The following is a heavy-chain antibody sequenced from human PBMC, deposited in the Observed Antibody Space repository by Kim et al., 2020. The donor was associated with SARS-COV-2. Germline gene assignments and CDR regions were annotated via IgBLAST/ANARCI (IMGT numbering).Heavy chain of an antibody. V-gene: IGHV3-23*01. D-gene: IGHD2-15*01. CDR1: GFTFRNYG. Sequence: GGSLRLSCSASGFTFRNYGMSWVRQAPGKGLEWVSGISGSGDSTYYADSVKGRFTISRDSSNNTLYLQMSSLRGDDTAVYYCAKAHSVCSGGSCYYGMDVWGQGTTVTVSS. J-gene: IGHJ6*01. CDR3: AKAHSVCSGGSCYYGMDV. CDR2: ISGSGDST.